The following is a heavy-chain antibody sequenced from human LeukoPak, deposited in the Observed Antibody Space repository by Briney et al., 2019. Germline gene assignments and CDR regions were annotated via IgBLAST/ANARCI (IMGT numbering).Heavy chain of an antibody. CDR2: IYYSGST. CDR3: ARQMTTVTTRYYYYGMDV. Sequence: SKTLSLTCTVSGGSISSYYWSWIRQPPGKGLEWIGYIYYSGSTNYNPSLKSRVTMSVDTSKNQFSLKLSSVTAADTAVYYCARQMTTVTTRYYYYGMDVWGQGTTVTVSS. V-gene: IGHV4-59*08. J-gene: IGHJ6*02. D-gene: IGHD4-17*01. CDR1: GGSISSYY.